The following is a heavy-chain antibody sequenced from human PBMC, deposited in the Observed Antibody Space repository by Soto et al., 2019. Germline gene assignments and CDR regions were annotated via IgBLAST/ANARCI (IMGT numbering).Heavy chain of an antibody. CDR1: GYTFSGSV. V-gene: IGHV1-3*01. J-gene: IGHJ4*02. CDR2: INADNGNT. Sequence: QVQLGQSGAEVKNPGASVKVSCKASGYTFSGSVMHWVRQAPGQGLEWMGWINADNGNTKYSQKFQGRVTMTWDTSASTAYMEFSSLRSEDTAIYYCASEIDATTATSLDYWGQGTLVSVAS. D-gene: IGHD4-17*01. CDR3: ASEIDATTATSLDY.